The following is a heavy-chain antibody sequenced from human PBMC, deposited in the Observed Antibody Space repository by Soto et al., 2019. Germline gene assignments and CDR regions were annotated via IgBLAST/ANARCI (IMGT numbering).Heavy chain of an antibody. Sequence: SETLPLTYAVSGGSISSSNWWSWVRQPPGKGLEWIGEIYHSGSTNYNPSLKSRVTISVDKSKNQFSLKLSSVTAADTAVYYCARGRGSGWSGGDYYDGMDFCGQGTTVTVSS. CDR3: ARGRGSGWSGGDYYDGMDF. D-gene: IGHD6-19*01. J-gene: IGHJ6*02. CDR2: IYHSGST. V-gene: IGHV4-4*02. CDR1: GGSISSSNW.